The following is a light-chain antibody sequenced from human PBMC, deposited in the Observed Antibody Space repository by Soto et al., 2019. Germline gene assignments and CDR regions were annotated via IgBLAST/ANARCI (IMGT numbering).Light chain of an antibody. Sequence: EIVLTQSPGTLSLSPGERATLSCRASQSVWSSYLAWYQQKPGQAPRLLIYGASSRATGIPDRFSGSGSGTDFTLTISRLEPEDFAVYYCQQYGSSPLTFGGGTKVETK. CDR1: QSVWSSY. J-gene: IGKJ4*01. CDR3: QQYGSSPLT. CDR2: GAS. V-gene: IGKV3-20*01.